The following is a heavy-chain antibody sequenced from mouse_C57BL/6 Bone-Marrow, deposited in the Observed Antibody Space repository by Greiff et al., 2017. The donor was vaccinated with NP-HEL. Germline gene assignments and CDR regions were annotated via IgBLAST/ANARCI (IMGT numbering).Heavy chain of an antibody. D-gene: IGHD2-2*01. V-gene: IGHV1-59*01. CDR2: IDPSDSYT. CDR1: GYTFTSYW. Sequence: VQLQQPGAELVRPGTSVKLSCKASGYTFTSYWMHWVKQRPGQGLEWIGVIDPSDSYTNYNQKFKGKATLTVDTSSSTAYMQLSSLTSEDSAVYYCAREVTVDYWGQGTTLTVSS. CDR3: AREVTVDY. J-gene: IGHJ2*01.